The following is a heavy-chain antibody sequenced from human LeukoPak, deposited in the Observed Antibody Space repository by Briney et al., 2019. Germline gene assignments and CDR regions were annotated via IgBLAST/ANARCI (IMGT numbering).Heavy chain of an antibody. V-gene: IGHV3-30*03. Sequence: LPGGSLRLSCAASGFTFSSYGMHWVRQAPGKGLEWVAVISYDGSNKYYVDSVKGRFTISRDNSKNTLYLQMNSLRAEDTAVYYCARDKIAVAGPHYYYGMDVWGQGTTVTVSS. J-gene: IGHJ6*02. CDR1: GFTFSSYG. CDR3: ARDKIAVAGPHYYYGMDV. D-gene: IGHD6-19*01. CDR2: ISYDGSNK.